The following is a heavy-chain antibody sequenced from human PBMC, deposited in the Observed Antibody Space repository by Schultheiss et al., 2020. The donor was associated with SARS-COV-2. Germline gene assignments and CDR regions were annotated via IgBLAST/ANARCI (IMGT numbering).Heavy chain of an antibody. J-gene: IGHJ2*01. V-gene: IGHV4-59*08. CDR2: IYYSGST. CDR3: ARPSQPFAEGLYFDL. CDR1: GGSISSYY. Sequence: SETLSLTCTVSGGSISSYYWSWIRQPPGKGLEWIGYIYYSGSTNYNPPLKSRVTISVDTSKNQFSLKLSSVTAADTAVYYCARPSQPFAEGLYFDLWGRGTLVTVSS. D-gene: IGHD2-2*01.